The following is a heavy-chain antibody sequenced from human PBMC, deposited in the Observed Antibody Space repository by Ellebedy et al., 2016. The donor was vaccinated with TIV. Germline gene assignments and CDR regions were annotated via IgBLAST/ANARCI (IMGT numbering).Heavy chain of an antibody. CDR3: GRDIKPGGKDF. V-gene: IGHV3-9*01. D-gene: IGHD7-27*01. CDR1: GFSFAGYA. CDR2: FMWDGSRI. J-gene: IGHJ6*02. Sequence: SLKTSCAASGFSFAGYAMHWVRQPPGKGLEWVGGFMWDGSRIGYADSVKGRFIISRDNAKNSLYLQMNNLRAEDTALYYCGRDIKPGGKDFWGQGTTVIVSS.